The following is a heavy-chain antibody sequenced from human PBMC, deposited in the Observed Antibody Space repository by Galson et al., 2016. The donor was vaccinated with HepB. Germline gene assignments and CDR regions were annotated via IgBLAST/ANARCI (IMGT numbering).Heavy chain of an antibody. J-gene: IGHJ6*02. CDR2: INQDGSEK. CDR1: GFTFGSYW. CDR3: ARDLGVYNFWSGYTHYGMDV. D-gene: IGHD3-3*01. Sequence: SLRLSCAASGFTFGSYWMSRVRQAPGKGLELAANINQDGSEKYYADSVKGRFTISRDNSKNTLYLQMNSLRAEDTAVYYCARDLGVYNFWSGYTHYGMDVWGQGTAVTVSS. V-gene: IGHV3-7*01.